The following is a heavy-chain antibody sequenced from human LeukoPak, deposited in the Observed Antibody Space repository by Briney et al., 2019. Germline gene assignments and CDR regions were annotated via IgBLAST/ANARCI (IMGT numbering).Heavy chain of an antibody. CDR3: AEMIAARPESIYFDY. CDR2: ISGSGGST. CDR1: GFTFSSYA. Sequence: GGSLRLSCAASGFTFSSYAMSWVRQAPGKGLEWVSAISGSGGSTYYADSVKGRFTISRDNSKNTLYLQMNSLRAEDTAVYYCAEMIAARPESIYFDYWGQGTLVTVSS. J-gene: IGHJ4*02. V-gene: IGHV3-23*01. D-gene: IGHD6-6*01.